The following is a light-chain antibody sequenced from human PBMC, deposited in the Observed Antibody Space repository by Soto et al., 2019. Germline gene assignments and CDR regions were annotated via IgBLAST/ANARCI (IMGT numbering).Light chain of an antibody. CDR2: LEGSGSY. J-gene: IGLJ1*01. CDR3: ETWDSNTRV. V-gene: IGLV4-60*02. Sequence: QSVLTQSSSASASLGSSVKLTCTLSSGHSSYIIAWHQQQPGKAPRYLMKLEGSGSYNKGSGVPDRFSGSSSGADRYLTISNLHLEDEADYYCETWDSNTRVFGTGTKLTVL. CDR1: SGHSSYI.